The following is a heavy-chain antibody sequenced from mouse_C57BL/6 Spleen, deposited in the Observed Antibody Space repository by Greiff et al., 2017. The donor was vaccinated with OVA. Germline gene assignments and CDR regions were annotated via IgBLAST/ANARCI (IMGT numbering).Heavy chain of an antibody. CDR2: IDPSDSYT. Sequence: QVQLQQPGAELVKPGASVKLSCKASGYTFTSYWMQWVKQRPGQGLEWIGEIDPSDSYTNYNQKFKGKATLTVDPSSSTAYMQLSSLTSEDSAVYYCAGYYDYDGGFAYWGQGTLVTVSA. V-gene: IGHV1-50*01. D-gene: IGHD2-4*01. J-gene: IGHJ3*01. CDR3: AGYYDYDGGFAY. CDR1: GYTFTSYW.